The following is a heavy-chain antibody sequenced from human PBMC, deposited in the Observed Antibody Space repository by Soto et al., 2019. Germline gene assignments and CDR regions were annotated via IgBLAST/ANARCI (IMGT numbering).Heavy chain of an antibody. J-gene: IGHJ4*02. D-gene: IGHD3-10*01. CDR3: AKDGVVRGVIVFFYQ. V-gene: IGHV1-8*01. Sequence: GSVKVFSKPCGYPFTSADIHLVRQAPGQGLEWMGWMNTNSGSAGFARKFQGRVTMTRNASINTAYMELNSLRFEDTAAYYCAKDGVVRGVIVFFYQWGQGTMVTVSS. CDR2: MNTNSGSA. CDR1: GYPFTSAD.